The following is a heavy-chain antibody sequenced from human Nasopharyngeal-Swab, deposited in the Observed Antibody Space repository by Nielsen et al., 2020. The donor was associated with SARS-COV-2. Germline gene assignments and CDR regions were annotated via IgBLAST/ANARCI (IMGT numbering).Heavy chain of an antibody. V-gene: IGHV1-3*01. J-gene: IGHJ4*02. CDR3: ARGAATGHFDY. CDR2: INAGNGNK. Sequence: WVRQAPGQGLEWMGWINAGNGNKKYSQKFQGRVTITRDTSASTAYMELSSLRSEDTAVYYCARGAATGHFDYWGQGTLVTVSS. D-gene: IGHD1-14*01.